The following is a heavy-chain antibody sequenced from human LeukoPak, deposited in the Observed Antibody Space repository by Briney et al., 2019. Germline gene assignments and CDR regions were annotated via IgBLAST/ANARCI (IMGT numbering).Heavy chain of an antibody. CDR1: GGSVSNGNW. Sequence: SETLSLTCAVTGGSVSNGNWWTWVRQPPGKGLEWIGEILHSGSTHYSPSLKSRVTISVDKSKNQFSLKLSSVTAADTAEYYCATYGDFPYCFHYWGQGTLVTVSS. V-gene: IGHV4-4*02. D-gene: IGHD2-21*02. J-gene: IGHJ4*02. CDR2: ILHSGST. CDR3: ATYGDFPYCFHY.